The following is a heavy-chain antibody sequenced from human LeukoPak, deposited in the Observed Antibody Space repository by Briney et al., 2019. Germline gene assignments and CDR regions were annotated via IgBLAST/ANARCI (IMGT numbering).Heavy chain of an antibody. Sequence: SETLSLTCTVSGGSFSRYFWTWIRQTPGKGLEWIGYIDHSGSTNYSPSLQSRVTISIDTSKNQFSLKLNSVTAADTAVYYCAREYLSANYFFYYMDVWGTGTTVTVSS. V-gene: IGHV4-59*01. CDR2: IDHSGST. CDR1: GGSFSRYF. D-gene: IGHD2/OR15-2a*01. J-gene: IGHJ6*03. CDR3: AREYLSANYFFYYMDV.